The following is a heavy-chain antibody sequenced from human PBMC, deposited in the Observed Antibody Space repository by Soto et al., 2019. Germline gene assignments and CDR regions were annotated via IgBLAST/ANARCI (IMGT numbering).Heavy chain of an antibody. CDR1: GGSISSGGYY. Sequence: QVQLQESGPGLVKPSQTLSLTCTVSGGSISSGGYYWSWIRQHPGKGLEWIGYIYYSGSTYYNPSLKSRVTISVDTSKNQFSLKLSSVTAADTAVYYCARDSERITIFGVVGSAGFDYWGQGTLVTVSS. CDR3: ARDSERITIFGVVGSAGFDY. J-gene: IGHJ4*02. V-gene: IGHV4-31*03. D-gene: IGHD3-3*01. CDR2: IYYSGST.